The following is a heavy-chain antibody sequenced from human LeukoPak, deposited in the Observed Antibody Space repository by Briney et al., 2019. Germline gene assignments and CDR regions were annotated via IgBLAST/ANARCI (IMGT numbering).Heavy chain of an antibody. CDR1: GGSISSSSYY. Sequence: SETLSLTCTVSGGSISSSSYYWGWIRQPPGKGLEWIGSIYYSGSTYYNPSLKSRVTISVDTSKNQFSLKLSSVTAADTAVYYCARLLVRGVINPYYYYMDVWGKGTTVTVSS. D-gene: IGHD3-10*01. J-gene: IGHJ6*03. CDR2: IYYSGST. CDR3: ARLLVRGVINPYYYYMDV. V-gene: IGHV4-39*07.